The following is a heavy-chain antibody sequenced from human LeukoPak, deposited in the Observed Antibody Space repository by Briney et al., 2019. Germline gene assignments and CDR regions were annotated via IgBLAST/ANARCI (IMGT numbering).Heavy chain of an antibody. J-gene: IGHJ4*02. CDR2: INPNSGGT. V-gene: IGHV1-2*02. D-gene: IGHD4-17*01. CDR3: ARGVYYGDYVFDY. CDR1: GYTFTGYY. Sequence: ASVKVSCKASGYTFTGYYMHWVRQAPGQGLEWMGWINPNSGGTNYAQKFQGRVTMTRDTSISTAYMELSRLRSDDTAVYYCARGVYYGDYVFDYWGQGTLVTVSS.